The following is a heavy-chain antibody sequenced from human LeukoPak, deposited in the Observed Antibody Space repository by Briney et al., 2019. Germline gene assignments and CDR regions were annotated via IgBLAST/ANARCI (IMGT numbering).Heavy chain of an antibody. Sequence: SETLSLTCSVSGGSISSYYWSWLRQPPGKGLEWIGYIYYSGNTNYNPSLKSRVTISVDTSKNHFSLRLSSVTAADTAVYYCARVTGYMVEDYFDYWGQGTLVTVSS. CDR3: ARVTGYMVEDYFDY. CDR1: GGSISSYY. CDR2: IYYSGNT. V-gene: IGHV4-59*01. D-gene: IGHD6-13*01. J-gene: IGHJ4*02.